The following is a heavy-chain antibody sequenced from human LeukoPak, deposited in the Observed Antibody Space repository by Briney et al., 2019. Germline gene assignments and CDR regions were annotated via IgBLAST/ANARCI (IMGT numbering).Heavy chain of an antibody. V-gene: IGHV3-23*01. CDR1: GFTFSSYA. CDR3: AKDLVPDYYDSSGLGVDY. CDR2: ISGSGGST. J-gene: IGHJ4*02. Sequence: GGSLRLSCAASGFTFSSYAMSWVRQAPGKGLEWVSAISGSGGSTYYADSVKGRFTISRDNSKNTLYLQMNSLRAEDTAVYYCAKDLVPDYYDSSGLGVDYWGQGTLVTVSS. D-gene: IGHD3-22*01.